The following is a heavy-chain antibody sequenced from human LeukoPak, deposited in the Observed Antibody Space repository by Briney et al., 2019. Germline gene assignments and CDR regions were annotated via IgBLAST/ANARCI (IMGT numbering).Heavy chain of an antibody. J-gene: IGHJ4*02. Sequence: GGSLRLSCEASGFTFDDYGMHWVRQAPGKGLEWVSSISWNGASVGHVDSAKGRFTISRDNAKKTLYLQMNSLTAEDTALYYCAKDYGYSSSWYDYWGQGTLVTVSS. CDR3: AKDYGYSSSWYDY. CDR2: ISWNGASV. CDR1: GFTFDDYG. D-gene: IGHD6-13*01. V-gene: IGHV3-9*01.